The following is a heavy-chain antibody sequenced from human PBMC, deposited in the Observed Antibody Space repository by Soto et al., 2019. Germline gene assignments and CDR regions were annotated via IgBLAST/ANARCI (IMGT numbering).Heavy chain of an antibody. CDR2: ISAYNGNT. V-gene: IGHV1-18*04. J-gene: IGHJ6*02. CDR1: GYTFTSYG. D-gene: IGHD5-12*01. CDR3: AREEIVATITGYYYGMDV. Sequence: QVQLVQSGAEVKKPGASVKVSCKASGYTFTSYGISWVRQAPGQGLEWMGWISAYNGNTNYAQKLQGRVTMTTDTTTSTAYMELRSLRSDDTAVYYCAREEIVATITGYYYGMDVWGQGTTVTVSS.